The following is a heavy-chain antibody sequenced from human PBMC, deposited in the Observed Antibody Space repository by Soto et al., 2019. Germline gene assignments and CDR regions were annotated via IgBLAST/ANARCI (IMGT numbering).Heavy chain of an antibody. Sequence: QVQLVQSGAEVKKPGASVTDSCKASGYTFTSYGISWVRQAPGQGLEWMGWISAYNGNTNYSQKLQGRVTMTTDTPTSTAYMELRSLGSDDTAVYYCARDSPPVDYWGQGTLVTVSS. CDR3: ARDSPPVDY. V-gene: IGHV1-18*01. CDR1: GYTFTSYG. CDR2: ISAYNGNT. J-gene: IGHJ4*02.